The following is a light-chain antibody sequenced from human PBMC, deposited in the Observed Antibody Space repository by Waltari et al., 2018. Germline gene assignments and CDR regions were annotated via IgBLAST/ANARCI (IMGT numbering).Light chain of an antibody. CDR1: QSIRSY. Sequence: DIHMTQSLSSLSVSVGDRNTITCRPSQSIRSYLDWYQQKQGKAPKLLMYAASSLQSGVPSRFSGSGSGTDFTLTISSLQPEDFATYYCQQRYSTPYTFGQGTKLEIK. J-gene: IGKJ2*01. V-gene: IGKV1-39*01. CDR2: AAS. CDR3: QQRYSTPYT.